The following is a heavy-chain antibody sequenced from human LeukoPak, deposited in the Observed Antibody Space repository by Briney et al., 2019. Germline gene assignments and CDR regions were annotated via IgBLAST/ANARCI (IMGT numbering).Heavy chain of an antibody. Sequence: SETLSLTCTVSGGSISSYYWSWIRQAPGKGLEWIGYIFYSGSTNYSPSLKSRVTISVDTSKNQFSLNLSSVTAADTAVYYCARGVSGPYPRLDYWGQGSLVTVSS. D-gene: IGHD2-15*01. CDR3: ARGVSGPYPRLDY. CDR1: GGSISSYY. CDR2: IFYSGST. J-gene: IGHJ4*02. V-gene: IGHV4-59*01.